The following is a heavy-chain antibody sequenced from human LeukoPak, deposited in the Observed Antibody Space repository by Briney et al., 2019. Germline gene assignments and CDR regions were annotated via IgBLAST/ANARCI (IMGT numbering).Heavy chain of an antibody. V-gene: IGHV2-70*11. CDR3: ARMFYDSSGYYPFDY. CDR2: IDWDDDK. J-gene: IGHJ4*02. Sequence: SGPTLVNPTQTLTLTCTFSGFSLSTSGMCVSWIRQPPGKALEWLARIDWDDDKYYSTSLKTRLTISKDTSKNQVVLTMTNMDPVDTATYYCARMFYDSSGYYPFDYWGQGTLVTVSS. D-gene: IGHD3-22*01. CDR1: GFSLSTSGMC.